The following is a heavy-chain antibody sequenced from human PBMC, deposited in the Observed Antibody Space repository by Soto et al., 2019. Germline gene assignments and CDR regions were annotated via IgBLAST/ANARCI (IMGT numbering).Heavy chain of an antibody. CDR2: ISSSSSYI. Sequence: EVQLVESGGGLVKPGGSLRLSCAASGFTFSSYSMNWVRQAPGKGLEWVSSISSSSSYIYYADSVKGRFTISRDNAKNSLYLQMNSLRAEDTAVYYCARDRNYYGSGTKYYYGMDVWGQGTTVTVSS. CDR3: ARDRNYYGSGTKYYYGMDV. CDR1: GFTFSSYS. J-gene: IGHJ6*02. V-gene: IGHV3-21*01. D-gene: IGHD3-10*01.